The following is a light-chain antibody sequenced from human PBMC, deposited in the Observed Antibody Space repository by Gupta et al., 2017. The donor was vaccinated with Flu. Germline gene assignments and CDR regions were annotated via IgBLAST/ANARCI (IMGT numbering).Light chain of an antibody. V-gene: IGLV2-14*04. J-gene: IGLJ2*01. CDR1: SSDVGGHNS. Sequence: IAISCNGTSSDVGGHNSVSWDQQHPGNDPKLRILDVSKRPAGVSNRFSGSKSGTTGSLTISGLQAEDDADYYCSSYTSSNTYGFGGGTKLTVL. CDR3: SSYTSSNTYG. CDR2: DVS.